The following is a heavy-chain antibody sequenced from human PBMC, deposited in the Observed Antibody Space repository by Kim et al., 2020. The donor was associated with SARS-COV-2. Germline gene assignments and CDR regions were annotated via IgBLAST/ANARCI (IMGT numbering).Heavy chain of an antibody. CDR2: INHSGST. CDR3: ARGAGSMIPYYYFDY. D-gene: IGHD3-22*01. J-gene: IGHJ4*02. Sequence: SETLSLTCAVYGGSFSGYYWSWIRQPPGKGLEWIGEINHSGSTNYNPSLKSRVTISVDTSKNQFSLKLSSVTAADTAVYYCARGAGSMIPYYYFDYWGQGTLVTVSS. V-gene: IGHV4-34*01. CDR1: GGSFSGYY.